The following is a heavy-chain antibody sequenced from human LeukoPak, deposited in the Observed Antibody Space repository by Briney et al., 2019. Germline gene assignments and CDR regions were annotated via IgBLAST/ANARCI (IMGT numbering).Heavy chain of an antibody. J-gene: IGHJ4*02. D-gene: IGHD3-10*01. CDR3: ARLDYASGSYYSAPLDH. CDR2: IIPIFNTA. Sequence: SVKVSCKASGGSFRNYAISWVRQAPGQGLEWMGGIIPIFNTANYAQEFQGRVTITADESTSTAYMELSSLRSDDTAIYYCARLDYASGSYYSAPLDHWGQGTLVTVSS. CDR1: GGSFRNYA. V-gene: IGHV1-69*01.